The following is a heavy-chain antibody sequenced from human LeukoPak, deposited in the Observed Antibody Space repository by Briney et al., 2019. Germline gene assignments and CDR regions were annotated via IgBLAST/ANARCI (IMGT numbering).Heavy chain of an antibody. V-gene: IGHV4-31*11. CDR2: IYYSVTS. J-gene: IGHJ4*02. D-gene: IGHD6-6*01. CDR1: GASISSGGYY. CDR3: ARIERSSYSLGFDY. Sequence: SSQTLSLTCAVSGASISSGGYYWSWIRQHPGKGLEWIGHIYYSVTSLYNPSLTSRVTISVDTSKNQFSLKLTSVNDADTAVYYCARIERSSYSLGFDYWGQGTLVTVSS.